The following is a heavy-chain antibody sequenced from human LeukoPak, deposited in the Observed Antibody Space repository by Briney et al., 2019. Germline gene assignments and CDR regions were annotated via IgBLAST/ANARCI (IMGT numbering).Heavy chain of an antibody. CDR3: ARGHTGGLYYYYYGMDV. D-gene: IGHD3/OR15-3a*01. V-gene: IGHV4-34*01. CDR2: INHSGST. Sequence: SETLSLTCAVYGGSFSGYYWSWIRQPPGKGLEWIGEINHSGSTNYNPSLKSRVTISVDTSKNQFSLKLSSVTAADTAVYYCARGHTGGLYYYYYGMDVWGQGTTVTVSS. CDR1: GGSFSGYY. J-gene: IGHJ6*02.